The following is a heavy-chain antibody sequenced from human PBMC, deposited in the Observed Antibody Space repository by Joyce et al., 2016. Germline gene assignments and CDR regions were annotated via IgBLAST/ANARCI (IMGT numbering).Heavy chain of an antibody. V-gene: IGHV3-30-3*01. D-gene: IGHD6-13*01. CDR1: GFTFSTSP. CDR2: IADDGINK. J-gene: IGHJ5*02. Sequence: QVQLVESGGGMVQPGRSLRLSCSVSGFTFSTSPIHWVRQAPGKGLEWVAFIADDGINKYYADSVKGRFPISRDNSKNTLYLQTNSLRVEDTAMYYCARDNTAAGTNWFDPWGQGTLVTVSS. CDR3: ARDNTAAGTNWFDP.